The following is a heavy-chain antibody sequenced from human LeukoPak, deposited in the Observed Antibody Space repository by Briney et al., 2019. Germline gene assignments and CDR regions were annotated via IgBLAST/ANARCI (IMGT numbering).Heavy chain of an antibody. CDR3: LGGKYYYDSSGHPS. J-gene: IGHJ4*02. CDR1: GGSISSSSYY. Sequence: SETLSFTCTVSGGSISSSSYYWGWIRQPPGKGLERIGGIYYSGSTYYNPSLKSRVTISVDTSKNQFCLKLSSVTAADTAVYYCLGGKYYYDSSGHPSWGQGTLVTVSS. CDR2: IYYSGST. V-gene: IGHV4-39*01. D-gene: IGHD3-22*01.